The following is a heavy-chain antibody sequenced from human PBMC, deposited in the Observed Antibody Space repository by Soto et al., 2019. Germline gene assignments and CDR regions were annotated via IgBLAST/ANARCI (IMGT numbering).Heavy chain of an antibody. Sequence: GRSQRLPCAASGFTFRNYAMSRVRKTTGKGLEWVSAISGSGGSTYYADSVKGRFTISRDNSKNTLYLQMNSLRAEDTAVYYCAKDISGSYPSFDYWRQGTLVTVSS. CDR2: ISGSGGST. D-gene: IGHD1-26*01. CDR3: AKDISGSYPSFDY. J-gene: IGHJ4*02. V-gene: IGHV3-23*01. CDR1: GFTFRNYA.